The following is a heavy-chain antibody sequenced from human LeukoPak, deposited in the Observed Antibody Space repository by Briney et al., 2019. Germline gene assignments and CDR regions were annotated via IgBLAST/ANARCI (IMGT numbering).Heavy chain of an antibody. CDR1: GGSFSGYY. D-gene: IGHD3-9*01. CDR3: ARERVLRYFDWSHIYFDY. J-gene: IGHJ4*02. CDR2: INHSGST. V-gene: IGHV4-34*01. Sequence: SETLSLTCAVYGGSFSGYYWSWIRQPPGKGLEWIGEINHSGSTNYNPSLKSRVTVSVGTSKNQFSLKLSSATAADTAVYYCARERVLRYFDWSHIYFDYWGQGTLVTVSS.